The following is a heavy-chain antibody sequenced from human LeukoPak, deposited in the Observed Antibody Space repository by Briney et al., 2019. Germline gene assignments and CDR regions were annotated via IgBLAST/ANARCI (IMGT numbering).Heavy chain of an antibody. CDR3: ARDGYYYDSSGYYWGYFDY. Sequence: GGSLRLSCAASGFTVSSNYMSWVRQAPGKGLEWVSVIYSGGSTYYADSVKGRFTISRDNSKNTLYLQMNSLRAEDTAVYYCARDGYYYDSSGYYWGYFDYWGQGTLLTVSS. D-gene: IGHD3-22*01. J-gene: IGHJ4*02. V-gene: IGHV3-66*02. CDR1: GFTVSSNY. CDR2: IYSGGST.